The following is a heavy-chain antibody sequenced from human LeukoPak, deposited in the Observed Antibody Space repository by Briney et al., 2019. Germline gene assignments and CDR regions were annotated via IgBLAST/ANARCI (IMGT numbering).Heavy chain of an antibody. V-gene: IGHV1-2*02. CDR2: INPNSGGT. J-gene: IGHJ3*02. Sequence: ASVKVSCKASGYTFTGYYMHWVRQAPGQGLEWMGWINPNSGGTNYAQKFQGRVTMTRDTSISTAYMELSSLRSEDTAVYYCARVIGGGAFDIWGQGTMVTVSS. CDR3: ARVIGGGAFDI. D-gene: IGHD1-26*01. CDR1: GYTFTGYY.